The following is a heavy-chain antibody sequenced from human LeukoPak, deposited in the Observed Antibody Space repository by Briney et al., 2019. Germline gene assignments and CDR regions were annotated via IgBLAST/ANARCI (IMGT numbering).Heavy chain of an antibody. D-gene: IGHD6-19*01. CDR3: ARTVAGEGYYYYYGMDV. J-gene: IGHJ6*02. CDR1: GYTFTSYA. V-gene: IGHV1-3*01. Sequence: ASVKVSCKASGYTFTSYAMHWVRQAPGQRLEWMGWINAGNGSTKYSQKFQGRVTITRNTSASTAYMELSSLRSEDTAVYYCARTVAGEGYYYYYGMDVWGQGTTVTVSS. CDR2: INAGNGST.